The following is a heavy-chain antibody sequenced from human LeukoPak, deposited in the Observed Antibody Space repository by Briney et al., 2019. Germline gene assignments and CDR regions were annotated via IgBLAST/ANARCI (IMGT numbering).Heavy chain of an antibody. CDR2: TYYRSKWYN. Sequence: QTLSLTCAISRDRVSCNSAALNWIRQSPSRGLEWLGRTYYRSKWYNDYAVSVKSRITINPDTSKNQFSLQLNSVTPEDTAVYYCARGGSRTPLEFDYWGQGTLVTVSS. D-gene: IGHD6-13*01. J-gene: IGHJ4*02. V-gene: IGHV6-1*01. CDR3: ARGGSRTPLEFDY. CDR1: RDRVSCNSAA.